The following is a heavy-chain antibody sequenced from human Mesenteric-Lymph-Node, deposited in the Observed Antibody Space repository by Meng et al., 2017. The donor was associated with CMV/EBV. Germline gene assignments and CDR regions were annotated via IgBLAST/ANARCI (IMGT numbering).Heavy chain of an antibody. D-gene: IGHD1-26*01. Sequence: ASVKVSCKASGYTFTGYHIHWVRQAPGQGLEWMGRINPNNGDTDYAQKFQGRVTMTRDTSISTAYMELSRLTSDDTAVYYCAREHSGSYYNWGQGTLVTVSS. CDR3: AREHSGSYYN. V-gene: IGHV1-2*06. CDR1: GYTFTGYH. J-gene: IGHJ4*02. CDR2: INPNNGDT.